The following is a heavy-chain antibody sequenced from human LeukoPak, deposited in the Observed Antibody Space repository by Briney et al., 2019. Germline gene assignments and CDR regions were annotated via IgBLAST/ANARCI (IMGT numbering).Heavy chain of an antibody. V-gene: IGHV3-7*01. Sequence: GGSLRLSCGASGFTFSNYWMTWVRQAPGKGLEWVANIKHDGSDKHYVDSVKGRFTISRDNARNSLSLQMNSLRAEDTAVYYCARARGTKWYYFYYMDVWGKGTTVTVSS. CDR1: GFTFSNYW. J-gene: IGHJ6*03. CDR2: IKHDGSDK. D-gene: IGHD2-8*01. CDR3: ARARGTKWYYFYYMDV.